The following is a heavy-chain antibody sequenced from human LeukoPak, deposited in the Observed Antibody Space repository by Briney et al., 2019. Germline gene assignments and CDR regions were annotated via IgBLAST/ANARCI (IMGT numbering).Heavy chain of an antibody. Sequence: GGSLRLSCTASGFTFGDYAMGWVRQAPGKGLEWVGFIRSKAYGGTTEYAASVKGRFTISRDDSKSIAYLQMNSLKTEDTAAYYCTRVGCSSTSCYFNYWGQGTLVTVSS. CDR2: IRSKAYGGTT. V-gene: IGHV3-49*04. J-gene: IGHJ4*02. CDR3: TRVGCSSTSCYFNY. D-gene: IGHD2-2*01. CDR1: GFTFGDYA.